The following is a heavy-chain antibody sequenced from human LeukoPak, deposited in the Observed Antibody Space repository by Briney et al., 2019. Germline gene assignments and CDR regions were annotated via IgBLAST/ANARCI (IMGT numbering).Heavy chain of an antibody. V-gene: IGHV4-59*11. CDR2: ISYIGTT. D-gene: IGHD4-17*01. CDR3: ARDLVTVTKGFDI. Sequence: SETLSLTCAVSGDSFSSHYWTWIRQPPGRGLEWIGYISYIGTTNYNPSLNSQVTISIDTSKNQFSLKLSSVTTADTAVYYCARDLVTVTKGFDIWGLGTMVSVSS. CDR1: GDSFSSHY. J-gene: IGHJ3*02.